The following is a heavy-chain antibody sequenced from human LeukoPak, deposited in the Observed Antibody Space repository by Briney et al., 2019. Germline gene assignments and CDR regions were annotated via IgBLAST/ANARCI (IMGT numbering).Heavy chain of an antibody. V-gene: IGHV4-34*01. J-gene: IGHJ1*01. CDR1: GGSFSGYY. CDR2: INHSGST. Sequence: SETLSLTCAVYGGSFSGYYWSWIRQPPGKGLEWIGEINHSGSTNYNPSLKSRVTISVDTSKNQFSLKLSSVTAADTAVYYCARAGSYYDILTGYLHAEYFQHWGQGTLVTVSS. CDR3: ARAGSYYDILTGYLHAEYFQH. D-gene: IGHD3-9*01.